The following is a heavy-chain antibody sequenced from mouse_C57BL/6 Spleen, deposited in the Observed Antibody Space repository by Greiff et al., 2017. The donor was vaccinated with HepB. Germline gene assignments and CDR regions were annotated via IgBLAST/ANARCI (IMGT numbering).Heavy chain of an antibody. CDR2: ISSGGDYI. Sequence: EVQRVESGEGLVKPGGSLKLSCAASGFTFSSYAMSWVRQTPEKRLEWVAYISSGGDYIYYADTVKGRFTISRDNARNTLYLQMSSLKSEDTAMYYCTRGGPSYYGTYWGQGTLVTVSA. J-gene: IGHJ3*01. CDR3: TRGGPSYYGTY. CDR1: GFTFSSYA. D-gene: IGHD1-1*01. V-gene: IGHV5-9-1*02.